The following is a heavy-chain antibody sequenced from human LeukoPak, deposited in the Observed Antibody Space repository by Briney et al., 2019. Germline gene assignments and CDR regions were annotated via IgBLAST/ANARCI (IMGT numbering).Heavy chain of an antibody. Sequence: SETLSLTCTVSGGSGSNYYWSWLRQSPGKGLEWIGYIHYSGTTNYNPSLSSRVTISVDTSKNQFSLKVSSVTAADTAVYYCARHHWRSAYFDYWGQETLVTVSS. CDR3: ARHHWRSAYFDY. CDR2: IHYSGTT. V-gene: IGHV4-59*08. D-gene: IGHD1-1*01. CDR1: GGSGSNYY. J-gene: IGHJ4*02.